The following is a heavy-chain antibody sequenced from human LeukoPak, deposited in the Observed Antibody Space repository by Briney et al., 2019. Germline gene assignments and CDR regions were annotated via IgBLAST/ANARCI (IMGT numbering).Heavy chain of an antibody. V-gene: IGHV3-7*03. D-gene: IGHD3-9*01. CDR2: INKDGSGT. Sequence: GGSLRLSCAASGFTFSNYFMGWVRQAPGKGLEWVANINKDGSGTSYADSVKGRLTISRDNAKNSLYLQMNGLRVEDTAIYYCARGCCSVSGLYFEFWGQGSLVTVSS. J-gene: IGHJ4*02. CDR3: ARGCCSVSGLYFEF. CDR1: GFTFSNYF.